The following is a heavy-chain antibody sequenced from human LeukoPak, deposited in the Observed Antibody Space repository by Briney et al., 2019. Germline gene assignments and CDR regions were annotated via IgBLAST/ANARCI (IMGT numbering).Heavy chain of an antibody. V-gene: IGHV4-59*01. Sequence: PSETLSLTCTVSGGSISSYYWSWIRQPPGKGLEWIGYIYYSGSTNYNPSPKGRVTISVDTSKNQFSLKLSSVTAADTAVYYCAREGMAVPAFFEYWGQGTLVTVSS. CDR2: IYYSGST. J-gene: IGHJ4*02. CDR1: GGSISSYY. CDR3: AREGMAVPAFFEY. D-gene: IGHD2-8*01.